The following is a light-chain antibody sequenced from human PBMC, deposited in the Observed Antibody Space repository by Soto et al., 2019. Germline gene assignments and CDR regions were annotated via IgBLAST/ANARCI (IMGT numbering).Light chain of an antibody. CDR1: SSDIGAHDD. V-gene: IGLV2-14*03. Sequence: QSVLTQPASVSGSPVQSITIYCTGTSSDIGAHDDVSWYHQHPGKVPKLLIYGVTDRPSGISNRFSGSKSGNVASLTISGLQAEDEADYYCCSYTSDLTPYVFGTGTKGTVL. J-gene: IGLJ1*01. CDR3: CSYTSDLTPYV. CDR2: GVT.